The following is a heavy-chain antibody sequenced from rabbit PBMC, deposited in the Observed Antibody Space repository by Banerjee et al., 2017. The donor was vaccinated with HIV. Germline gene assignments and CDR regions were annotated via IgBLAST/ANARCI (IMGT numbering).Heavy chain of an antibody. CDR1: GLDFGSSYW. Sequence: QQQLEESGGGLVRPGGSLTLTCKASGLDFGSSYWICWVRQAPGKGLEWIGCVSTGAGSTYYASWAKGRFTISRTSSTTVSLQMTSLTAADTATYFCVREALWGPGTLVTVS. V-gene: IGHV1S45*01. J-gene: IGHJ4*01. CDR2: VSTGAGST. CDR3: VREAL.